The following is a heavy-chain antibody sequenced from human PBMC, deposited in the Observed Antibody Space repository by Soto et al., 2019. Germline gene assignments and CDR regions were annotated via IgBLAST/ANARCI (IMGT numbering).Heavy chain of an antibody. J-gene: IGHJ6*02. Sequence: QVQLVQSGAEVKKPGSSVKVSCKAPGGTFSSYAISWVRQAPGQGLEWMGGIIPIFGTANYAQKFQGRVTITADESTSTAYMELSSLRSEDTAVYYCARGGYRHYYYYYGMDVWGQGTTVTVSS. CDR3: ARGGYRHYYYYYGMDV. D-gene: IGHD5-12*01. CDR1: GGTFSSYA. V-gene: IGHV1-69*01. CDR2: IIPIFGTA.